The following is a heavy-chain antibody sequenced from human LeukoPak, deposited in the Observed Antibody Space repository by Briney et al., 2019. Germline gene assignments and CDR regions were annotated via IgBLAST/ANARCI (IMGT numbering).Heavy chain of an antibody. V-gene: IGHV3-74*01. CDR1: GFTFSSYW. D-gene: IGHD4-17*01. J-gene: IGHJ4*02. CDR3: ARGGVYGDYEDY. CDR2: INSDGSST. Sequence: GGSLRLSCAASGFTFSSYWMHWVRQAPGKGLVWVSRINSDGSSTSCADSVKGRFTISRDNAKNTLYLQMNSLRAEDTAVYYCARGGVYGDYEDYWGQGTLVTVSS.